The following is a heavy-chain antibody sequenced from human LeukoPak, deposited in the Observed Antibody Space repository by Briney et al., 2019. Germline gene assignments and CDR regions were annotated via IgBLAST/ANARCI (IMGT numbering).Heavy chain of an antibody. CDR1: GFNLSSYG. D-gene: IGHD4/OR15-4a*01. Sequence: GSLKLSCAASGFNLSSYGMQWVRQAPGKGLEWVVVMWYDGSTKYYADSVKGRFTISRDNSKNTLYLQMDSLRAEDTAVYYCAKDGAASTYFDNWGPGTLVTVSS. J-gene: IGHJ4*02. V-gene: IGHV3-33*06. CDR3: AKDGAASTYFDN. CDR2: MWYDGSTK.